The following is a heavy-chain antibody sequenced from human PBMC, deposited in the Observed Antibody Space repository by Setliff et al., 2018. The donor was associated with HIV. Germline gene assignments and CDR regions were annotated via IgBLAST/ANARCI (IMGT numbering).Heavy chain of an antibody. V-gene: IGHV1-8*02. CDR2: MNPNSGNS. CDR3: ARKHKVSLGRGIVVLWGFDP. D-gene: IGHD3-10*01. J-gene: IGHJ5*02. CDR1: GYNFINND. Sequence: WASVKVSCKASGYNFINNDINWVRQATGQGLEWMGWMNPNSGNSGYAQKFQGRVTMTRSTSFSTAYMELSNLTSEDTAIYYCARKHKVSLGRGIVVLWGFDPWGQGTLVTVSS.